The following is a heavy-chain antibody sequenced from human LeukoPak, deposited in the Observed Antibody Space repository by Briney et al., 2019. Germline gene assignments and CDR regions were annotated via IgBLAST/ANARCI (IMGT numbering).Heavy chain of an antibody. CDR3: ARDNSVGGIAWWFDP. Sequence: ASVKVSCKASRGTFSSYAISWVRQAPGQGLEWMGGIIPIFGTANYAQKFQGRITLTRDMSATTDYMELSSLTSEDTAVYYCARDNSVGGIAWWFDPWGQGTLVTVSS. CDR1: RGTFSSYA. CDR2: IIPIFGTA. V-gene: IGHV1-69*05. J-gene: IGHJ5*02. D-gene: IGHD6-19*01.